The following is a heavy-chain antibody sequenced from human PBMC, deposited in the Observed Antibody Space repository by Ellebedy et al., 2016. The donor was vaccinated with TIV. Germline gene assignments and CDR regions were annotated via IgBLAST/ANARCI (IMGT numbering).Heavy chain of an antibody. Sequence: GESLKISCAASGFNFGGHAMKWVRQAPGKGLEWVSSIGGSGYSTHYADSVKGRFTISRDNSKSTLYLQMDSLRAEDTAVYYCARDLYSGEYDVFDYWGQGTLVTVSS. CDR3: ARDLYSGEYDVFDY. CDR2: IGGSGYST. D-gene: IGHD4-17*01. CDR1: GFNFGGHA. V-gene: IGHV3-23*01. J-gene: IGHJ4*02.